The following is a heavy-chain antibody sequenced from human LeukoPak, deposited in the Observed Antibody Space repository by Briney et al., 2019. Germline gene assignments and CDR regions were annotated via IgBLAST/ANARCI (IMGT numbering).Heavy chain of an antibody. V-gene: IGHV1-2*02. CDR3: ARARVPIAVAGLYYFDY. CDR2: IKPDSGSS. Sequence: ASVKVSCKSSGYTFTGYYIHWLRQAPGQGPEWMGWIKPDSGSSHYAQKFQGRVTMTRDTSSNSAYMDLTRLKSDDTAVDYCARARVPIAVAGLYYFDYWGQGALVTVSS. J-gene: IGHJ4*02. D-gene: IGHD6-19*01. CDR1: GYTFTGYY.